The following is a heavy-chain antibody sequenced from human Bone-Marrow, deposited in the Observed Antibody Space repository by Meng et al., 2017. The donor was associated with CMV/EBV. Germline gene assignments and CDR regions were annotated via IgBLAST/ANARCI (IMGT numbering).Heavy chain of an antibody. J-gene: IGHJ6*02. CDR2: INSDGSDT. CDR1: GFTFSDYY. V-gene: IGHV3-74*01. CDR3: ARERPLNGMDV. Sequence: GESLKISCAASGFTFSDYYMSWIRQAPGKGLVWVSRINSDGSDTTYADSVKGRFTISRDNAKNTVYLQMNSLRDEDTAVYYCARERPLNGMDVWGQGTTVTVSS.